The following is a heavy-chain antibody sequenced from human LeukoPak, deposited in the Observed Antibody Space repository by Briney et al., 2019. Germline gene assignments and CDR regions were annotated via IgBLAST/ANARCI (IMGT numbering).Heavy chain of an antibody. CDR2: IYGSGTT. D-gene: IGHD3-16*01. Sequence: SETLSLTCTVSGYSLSSGHFWGWIRQPPGKGLEWIGSIYGSGTTYYYPPLRSRVSISADTTKNHFSLELSSVTAADTDVYYCASVGGGSPYWGQGTLVTVSS. V-gene: IGHV4-38-2*02. CDR1: GYSLSSGHF. J-gene: IGHJ4*02. CDR3: ASVGGGSPY.